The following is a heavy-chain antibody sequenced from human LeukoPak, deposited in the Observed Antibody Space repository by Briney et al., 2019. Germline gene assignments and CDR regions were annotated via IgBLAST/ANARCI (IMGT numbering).Heavy chain of an antibody. J-gene: IGHJ3*02. CDR3: ARGCSSTSCRGVDAFDI. V-gene: IGHV4-61*02. CDR1: GGSISSGSYY. Sequence: SETLSLTCTVSGGSISSGSYYWSWIWQPAGKGVEWIGRIYTSGSTNYNPSLKSRVTISVDTSKNQFSLKLSSVTAADTAVYYCARGCSSTSCRGVDAFDIWGQGTMVTVSS. CDR2: IYTSGST. D-gene: IGHD2-2*01.